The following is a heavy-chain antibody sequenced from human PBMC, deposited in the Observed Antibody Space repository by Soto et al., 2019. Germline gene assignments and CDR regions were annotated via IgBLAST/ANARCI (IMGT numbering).Heavy chain of an antibody. CDR2: ISHSGGT. J-gene: IGHJ3*02. CDR1: GGSVNSGNYY. V-gene: IGHV4-34*01. D-gene: IGHD1-1*01. CDR3: ARVERGTATTVVDAFDI. Sequence: QWQLQQWGAGLLKPSETLSLTCAVYGGSVNSGNYYWSWIRQPPGRGLEGIGEISHSGGTHFNPSLKSRVTISVDTSKNQFSLKMSSVTAADTALYYCARVERGTATTVVDAFDIWGPGTLVTVSS.